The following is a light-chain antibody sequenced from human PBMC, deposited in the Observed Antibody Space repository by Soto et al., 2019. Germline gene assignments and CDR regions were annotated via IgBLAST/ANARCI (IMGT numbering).Light chain of an antibody. CDR3: QQYYDTPLT. J-gene: IGKJ4*01. Sequence: DIVMTQSPDSLAVSLGERATINCKSNQSLLYRSNNKNYFGWYQQKPGQPPKLLIYWASTRESGVPDRFSGSGSGTDFTLTINSLQAEDVAVYYCQQYYDTPLTFGGGTRVEIK. CDR1: QSLLYRSNNKNY. CDR2: WAS. V-gene: IGKV4-1*01.